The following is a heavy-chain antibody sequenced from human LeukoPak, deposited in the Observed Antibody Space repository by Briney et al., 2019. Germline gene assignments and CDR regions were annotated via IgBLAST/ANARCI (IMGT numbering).Heavy chain of an antibody. V-gene: IGHV3-30*02. Sequence: GGSLRLSCGASGFSFSDYGMHWVRQAPGKGLEWVAFIRHDGDKKYLPDSMKGRFSVSRDNSKNTLYLQMNSLRAEDTAVYYCAKDKYGWRTGLDYWGQGTLVTVSS. J-gene: IGHJ4*02. CDR2: IRHDGDKK. CDR1: GFSFSDYG. CDR3: AKDKYGWRTGLDY. D-gene: IGHD1-14*01.